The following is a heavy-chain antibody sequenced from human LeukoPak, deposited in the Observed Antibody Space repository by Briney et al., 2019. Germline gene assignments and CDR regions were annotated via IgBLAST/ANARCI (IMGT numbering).Heavy chain of an antibody. Sequence: GGSLRLSCAASGFTFSSSAMSWVRQAPGKGLEWVSSISSSSSYIYYADSVKGRFTISRDNAKNSLYLQMNSLRAEDTAVYYCARGASRGFSDYWGQGTLVTVSS. J-gene: IGHJ4*02. CDR3: ARGASRGFSDY. CDR2: ISSSSSYI. V-gene: IGHV3-21*01. CDR1: GFTFSSSA. D-gene: IGHD3-10*01.